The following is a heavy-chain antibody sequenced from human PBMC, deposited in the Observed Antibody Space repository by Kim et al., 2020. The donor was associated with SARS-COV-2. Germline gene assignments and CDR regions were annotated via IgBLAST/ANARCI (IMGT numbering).Heavy chain of an antibody. J-gene: IGHJ4*02. V-gene: IGHV3-74*01. CDR3: ARRTLSGSYYYFDH. D-gene: IGHD1-26*01. Sequence: YADSVKGRVTISRDNAKNTLYLQMNSLRADDTAVYYCARRTLSGSYYYFDHWGQGTLVTVSS.